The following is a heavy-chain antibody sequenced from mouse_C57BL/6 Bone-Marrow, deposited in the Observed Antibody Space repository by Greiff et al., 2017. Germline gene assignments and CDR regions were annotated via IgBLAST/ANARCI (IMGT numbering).Heavy chain of an antibody. Sequence: QVQLKESGAELAKPGASVKLSCKASGYTFTSYWMHWVKQRPGQGLEWIGYINPSSGYTKYNQKFKDKATLTADQSSSTAYMQLSSLTYEDSAVYYCARRLYYGYYYAMDYWGQGTSVTVSS. D-gene: IGHD2-1*01. CDR3: ARRLYYGYYYAMDY. V-gene: IGHV1-7*01. CDR2: INPSSGYT. CDR1: GYTFTSYW. J-gene: IGHJ4*01.